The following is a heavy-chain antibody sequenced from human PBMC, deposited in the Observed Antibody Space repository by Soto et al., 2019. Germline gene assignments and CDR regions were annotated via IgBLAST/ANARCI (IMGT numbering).Heavy chain of an antibody. CDR1: GYTFTSYY. CDR3: ARDASDIAVVPAAMNYYYYYMDV. J-gene: IGHJ6*03. CDR2: INPSGGST. D-gene: IGHD2-2*01. Sequence: ASVKVSCKASGYTFTSYYMHWVRQAPGQGLEWMGIINPSGGSTSYAQKFQGRVTMTRDTSTSTVYMELSSLRSEDTAVYYCARDASDIAVVPAAMNYYYYYMDVWGKGTTVTVSS. V-gene: IGHV1-46*03.